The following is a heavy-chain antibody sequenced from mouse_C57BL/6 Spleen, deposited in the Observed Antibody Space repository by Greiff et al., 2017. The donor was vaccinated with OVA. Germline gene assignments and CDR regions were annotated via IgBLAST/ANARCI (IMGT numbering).Heavy chain of an antibody. D-gene: IGHD2-4*01. CDR3: ARRCRGDYDAMDY. CDR1: GYTFTDHT. Sequence: VQLQQSDAELVKPGASVKISCKASGYTFTDHTIHWMKQRPEQGLEWIGYIYPRDGSTKYNEKFKGKATLTADKSSSTAYMQLNSLTSEDSAVYFCARRCRGDYDAMDYWGQGTSVTVSS. V-gene: IGHV1-78*01. J-gene: IGHJ4*01. CDR2: IYPRDGST.